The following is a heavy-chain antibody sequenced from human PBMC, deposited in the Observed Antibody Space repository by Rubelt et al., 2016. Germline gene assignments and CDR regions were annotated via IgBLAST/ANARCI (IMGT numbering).Heavy chain of an antibody. CDR1: GFSVGEYG. J-gene: IGHJ6*02. CDR2: ITYDGRGT. V-gene: IGHV3-20*04. D-gene: IGHD2-21*02. Sequence: EVQVVEYGGRVVRPGGSLRLSCVTSGFSVGEYGMSWVRQLPGKGLEWVAGITYDGRGTGYGYSVQGRFTIPRDNAKNSVFLGMNILRGEDTGLYYCARDGRLLYHNGMDVWGQGTTVIVSS. CDR3: ARDGRLLYHNGMDV.